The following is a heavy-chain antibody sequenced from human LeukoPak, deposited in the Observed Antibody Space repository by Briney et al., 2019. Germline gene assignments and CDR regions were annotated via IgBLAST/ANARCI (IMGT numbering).Heavy chain of an antibody. V-gene: IGHV3-64*02. J-gene: IGHJ4*02. CDR3: ARIWQWLALDY. CDR1: GFTFSTYA. CDR2: ITGNGGST. D-gene: IGHD6-19*01. Sequence: GGSLRLSCAASGFTFSTYAMHWVRQAPGKGLEYVSAITGNGGSTYYADSVKGRFTISRDNSKNTLYLQMGGLRTEDMAVYYCARIWQWLALDYWGQGTLVTVSS.